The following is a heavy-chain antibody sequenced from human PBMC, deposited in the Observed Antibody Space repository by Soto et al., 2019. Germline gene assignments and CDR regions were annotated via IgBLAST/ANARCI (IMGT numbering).Heavy chain of an antibody. Sequence: GGSLRLSCAASGFTFSTYSMNWVRQAPGKGLEWVSYISSGSGTVFYADSVKGRFTISRDNDRNSLYLQMNSLRDEDTAVYYCARVGGYSYGYFFDYWGQGTLVTVSS. D-gene: IGHD5-18*01. CDR3: ARVGGYSYGYFFDY. J-gene: IGHJ4*02. CDR1: GFTFSTYS. V-gene: IGHV3-48*02. CDR2: ISSGSGTV.